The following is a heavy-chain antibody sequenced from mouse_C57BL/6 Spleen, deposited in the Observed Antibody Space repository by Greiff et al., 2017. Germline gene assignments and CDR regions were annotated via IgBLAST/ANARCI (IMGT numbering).Heavy chain of an antibody. Sequence: QVQLQQPGAELVKPGASVKLSCKASGYTFTSYWMHWVKQRPGRGLEWIGRIDPNSGGTKYNEKFKSKATLTVDKTSSTAYMQLSSLTSEDSAVYYWARPDSSGYPYYYAMDYWGQGTSVTVSS. CDR2: IDPNSGGT. V-gene: IGHV1-72*01. CDR3: ARPDSSGYPYYYAMDY. D-gene: IGHD3-2*02. J-gene: IGHJ4*01. CDR1: GYTFTSYW.